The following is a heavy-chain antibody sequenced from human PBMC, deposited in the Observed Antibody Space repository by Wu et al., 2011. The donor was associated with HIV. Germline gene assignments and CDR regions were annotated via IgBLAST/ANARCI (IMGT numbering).Heavy chain of an antibody. CDR2: IIPILGSS. J-gene: IGHJ4*02. D-gene: IGHD1-26*01. Sequence: QVQLVQSGAEVRRPGSSVKVSCKASGGTFSKKAVNWVRQAPGQGLEWMGGIIPILGSSNYAQKFQGRVTITTDESTNTAYVEMSSLQSEDSAVYFCARGAVGLEGYYFDSWGQGTLVAVSS. CDR1: GGTFSKKA. V-gene: IGHV1-69*05. CDR3: ARGAVGLEGYYFDS.